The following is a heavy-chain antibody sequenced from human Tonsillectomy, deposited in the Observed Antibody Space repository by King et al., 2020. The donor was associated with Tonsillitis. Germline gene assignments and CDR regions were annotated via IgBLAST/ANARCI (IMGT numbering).Heavy chain of an antibody. CDR3: ARAWEWELLAD. V-gene: IGHV3-74*01. CDR2: IINNGGTI. J-gene: IGHJ4*02. Sequence: VQLVESGGGLVQPGESLRLSCEASGFTFSNYWMRWVRQAPGKGLVWVSRIINNGGTITYPDSVKGRFTISRDNAKNTLYLQMNSLRAEDTAVYYCARAWEWELLADWGQGSLVTVSS. CDR1: GFTFSNYW. D-gene: IGHD3-3*01.